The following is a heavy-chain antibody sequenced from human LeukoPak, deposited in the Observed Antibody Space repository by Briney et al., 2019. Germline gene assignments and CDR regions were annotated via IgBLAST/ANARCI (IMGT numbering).Heavy chain of an antibody. Sequence: GESLKISCKGSGYSFTNYWLGWVRQMPGKGLEWMGIIYPADSDTRYSPSFQGQVTISADKSISTAYLQWSSLKASDTVMYYCARSTGSGSYRGAFDPWGQGTLVTVSS. CDR1: GYSFTNYW. J-gene: IGHJ5*02. CDR2: IYPADSDT. CDR3: ARSTGSGSYRGAFDP. D-gene: IGHD3-10*01. V-gene: IGHV5-51*01.